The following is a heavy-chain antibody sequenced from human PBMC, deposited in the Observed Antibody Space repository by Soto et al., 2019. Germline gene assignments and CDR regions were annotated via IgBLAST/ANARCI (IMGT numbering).Heavy chain of an antibody. Sequence: VSLAVSSYTLTELSIHWGRQAPAKGLEWMGGFDPEDGETIYAQKFQGRGTMTEDTSTDTAYMELSSLRSEDTAMYYCATVRRTGFDYWGQGTLVTVSS. V-gene: IGHV1-24*01. J-gene: IGHJ4*02. D-gene: IGHD1-1*01. CDR2: FDPEDGET. CDR3: ATVRRTGFDY. CDR1: SYTLTELS.